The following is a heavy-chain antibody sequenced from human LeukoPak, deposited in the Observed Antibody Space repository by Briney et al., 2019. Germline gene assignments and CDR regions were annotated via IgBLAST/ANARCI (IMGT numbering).Heavy chain of an antibody. CDR3: AKHSGSYFVYYFDC. V-gene: IGHV3-23*01. D-gene: IGHD1-26*01. CDR2: ISGSGYNT. Sequence: GGSLRLSCGVSGFTFSSYGMSWVRQAPGKGLEWVSVISGSGYNTDYADSVKSRFTISRDNYRLYLQMNSLRPEDTAVYYCAKHSGSYFVYYFDCWGQGTLVTVSS. J-gene: IGHJ4*02. CDR1: GFTFSSYG.